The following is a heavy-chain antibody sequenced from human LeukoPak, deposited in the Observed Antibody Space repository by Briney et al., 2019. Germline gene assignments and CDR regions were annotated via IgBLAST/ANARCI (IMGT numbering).Heavy chain of an antibody. V-gene: IGHV4-34*01. D-gene: IGHD3-16*01. CDR3: ATGSLRFDYIWGSYRFDL. CDR1: GGSFSKYY. CDR2: INHYATT. Sequence: PSETLSLTCALSGGSFSKYYWNWIRQPPGKGLEWIGEINHYATTNHNPSLKSRVAISIDTSKNQFSLKLTSVTAADTAVYYCATGSLRFDYIWGSYRFDLWGRGTRVTVSS. J-gene: IGHJ2*01.